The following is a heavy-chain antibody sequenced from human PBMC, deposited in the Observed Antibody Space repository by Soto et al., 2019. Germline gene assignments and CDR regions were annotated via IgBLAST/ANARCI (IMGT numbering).Heavy chain of an antibody. Sequence: EVQLLESGGGLVQPGGSLRLSCAASGFTFSSYAMSWVRQAPGKGLEWVSAISGSGGSTYYAASVKGRFTISRDNSKNTLYLQMNSLRAEDTAVYYCAKDRNGATIFGVVILAGMDVWGQGTTVTVSS. V-gene: IGHV3-23*01. CDR3: AKDRNGATIFGVVILAGMDV. CDR2: ISGSGGST. CDR1: GFTFSSYA. D-gene: IGHD3-3*01. J-gene: IGHJ6*02.